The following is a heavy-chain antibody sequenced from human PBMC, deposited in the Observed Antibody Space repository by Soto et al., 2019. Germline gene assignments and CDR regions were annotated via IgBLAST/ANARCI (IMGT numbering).Heavy chain of an antibody. V-gene: IGHV2-26*01. CDR3: ARIPLIYCSSTSCIPFDP. CDR2: IFSNDEK. CDR1: GFSLSNARMG. D-gene: IGHD2-2*01. J-gene: IGHJ5*02. Sequence: KESGPVLVKPTETLTLTCTVSGFSLSNARMGVSWIRQPPGKALEWLAHIFSNDEKSYSTSLKSRLTISKDTSKSQVVLTMTNMDPVDTATYYCARIPLIYCSSTSCIPFDPWGQGTLVTVSS.